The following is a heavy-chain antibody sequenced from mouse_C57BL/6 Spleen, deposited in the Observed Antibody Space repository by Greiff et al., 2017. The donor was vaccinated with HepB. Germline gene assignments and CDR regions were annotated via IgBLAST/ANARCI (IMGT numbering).Heavy chain of an antibody. D-gene: IGHD1-1*01. CDR1: GFNIKDDY. CDR2: IDPENGDT. Sequence: VQLQQSGAELVRPGASVKLSCTASGFNIKDDYMHWVKQRPEQGLEWIGWIDPENGDTEYASKFQGKATITADTSSNTAYLQLSSLTSEDTAVYYCTTDYYGSNCYFDVWGTGTTVTVSS. J-gene: IGHJ1*03. CDR3: TTDYYGSNCYFDV. V-gene: IGHV14-4*01.